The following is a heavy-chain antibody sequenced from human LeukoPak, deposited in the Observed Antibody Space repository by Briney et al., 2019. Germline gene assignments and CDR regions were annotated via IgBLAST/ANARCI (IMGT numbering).Heavy chain of an antibody. D-gene: IGHD3-10*01. V-gene: IGHV1-18*01. CDR2: TSAYNGNT. CDR1: GYTFTSYG. CDR3: ARVGMVRGVIITNGRYYGMDV. Sequence: GASVKVSCKASGYTFTSYGISWVRQAPGQGLEWMGWTSAYNGNTNYAQKLQGRVTMTTDTSTSTAYMELRSLRSDDTAVYYCARVGMVRGVIITNGRYYGMDVWGQGTTVTVSS. J-gene: IGHJ6*02.